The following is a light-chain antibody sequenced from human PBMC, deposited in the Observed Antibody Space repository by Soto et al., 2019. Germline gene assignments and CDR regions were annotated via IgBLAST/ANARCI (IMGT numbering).Light chain of an antibody. V-gene: IGLV2-14*01. CDR2: EVS. J-gene: IGLJ1*01. CDR3: CSFTSITTYV. Sequence: QSVLTQPASVSGSLGQSITISCTGTSSDVGAYNYVSWYQQQPGKAPKLMISEVSNRPSGVSNRFSGSKSGNTASLIISGLQAEDEAYYYCCSFTSITTYVFGTGTKVTVL. CDR1: SSDVGAYNY.